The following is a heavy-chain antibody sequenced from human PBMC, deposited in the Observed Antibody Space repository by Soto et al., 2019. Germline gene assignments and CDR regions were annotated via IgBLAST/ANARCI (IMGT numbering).Heavy chain of an antibody. Sequence: SETLSLTCTVSGGSISSSSYYWGWIRQPPGKGLEWIGSIYYSGSTYYNPSLKSRVTISVDTSKNQFSLKLSSVTAADTAVYYCATLDLAARPEPSDYWGQGTQVTVSS. J-gene: IGHJ4*02. CDR2: IYYSGST. CDR1: GGSISSSSYY. D-gene: IGHD6-6*01. V-gene: IGHV4-39*01. CDR3: ATLDLAARPEPSDY.